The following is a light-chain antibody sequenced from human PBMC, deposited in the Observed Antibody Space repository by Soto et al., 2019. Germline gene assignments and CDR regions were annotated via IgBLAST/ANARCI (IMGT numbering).Light chain of an antibody. Sequence: IQMTQSPSSLSASVGDRVTITCRASQGMRNYLAWYQQKPGKVPILLIYAASTLQSGAPSRFSGSGSGTDFTLTISSLQPEDVATYYCQKYNGAPRTFGQGTKVEIK. J-gene: IGKJ1*01. CDR3: QKYNGAPRT. CDR2: AAS. V-gene: IGKV1-27*01. CDR1: QGMRNY.